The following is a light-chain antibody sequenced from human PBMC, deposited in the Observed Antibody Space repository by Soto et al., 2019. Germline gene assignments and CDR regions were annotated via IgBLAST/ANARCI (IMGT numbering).Light chain of an antibody. CDR1: SSDIGDYNY. Sequence: QSVLTRPASVSGSPGQSITISCTGASSDIGDYNYVSWYQQHPGKAPKLIIYEVTNRPSGISNRFSGSKSGNTASLTISGLQAEDEAHYYCISFRGTDSPYVFGTGTKVTV. CDR2: EVT. J-gene: IGLJ1*01. V-gene: IGLV2-14*01. CDR3: ISFRGTDSPYV.